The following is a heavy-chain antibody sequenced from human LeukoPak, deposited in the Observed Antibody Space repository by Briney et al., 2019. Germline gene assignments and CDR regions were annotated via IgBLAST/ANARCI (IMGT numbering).Heavy chain of an antibody. CDR3: ARHLRGFSYGPFDY. J-gene: IGHJ4*02. V-gene: IGHV4-59*08. D-gene: IGHD5-18*01. CDR1: GGSISSYY. CDR2: IYYSGST. Sequence: SETLSLTCTVSGGSISSYYWSWIRQPPGKGLEWIGYIYYSGSTNYIPSLTSRVTISVDTSKNQFSLKLTSVTAADTAVYYCARHLRGFSYGPFDYWGQGTLVTVSS.